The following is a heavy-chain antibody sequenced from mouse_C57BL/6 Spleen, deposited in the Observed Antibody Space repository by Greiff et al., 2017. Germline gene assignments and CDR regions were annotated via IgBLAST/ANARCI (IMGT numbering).Heavy chain of an antibody. CDR2: ISGGGGNT. CDR3: ARKPYYYGSSYWYFDV. Sequence: EVNVVESGGGLVKPGGSLKLSCAASGFTFSSYTMSWVRQTPEKRLEWVATISGGGGNTYYPDSVKGRFTISRDNAKNTLYLQMSSLRSEDTALYYCARKPYYYGSSYWYFDVWGTGTTVTVSS. CDR1: GFTFSSYT. J-gene: IGHJ1*03. V-gene: IGHV5-9*01. D-gene: IGHD1-1*01.